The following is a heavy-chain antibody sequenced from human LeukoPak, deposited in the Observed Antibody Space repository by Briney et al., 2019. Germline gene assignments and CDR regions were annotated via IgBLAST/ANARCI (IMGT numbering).Heavy chain of an antibody. CDR1: GFTFSSYE. V-gene: IGHV3-48*03. Sequence: GGSLRLSCAASGFTFSSYEMNWVRQAPGKGLEWVSYISRSGSTRTYADSVKGRFTISRDNAQNSLYLEMNSLRAEDTAVYYCAREIVSAVAGNFDYWGQGTLVTVSS. D-gene: IGHD6-19*01. CDR2: ISRSGSTR. J-gene: IGHJ4*02. CDR3: AREIVSAVAGNFDY.